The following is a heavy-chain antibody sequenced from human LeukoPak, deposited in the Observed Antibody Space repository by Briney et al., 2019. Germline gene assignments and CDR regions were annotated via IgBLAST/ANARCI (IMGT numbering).Heavy chain of an antibody. V-gene: IGHV3-33*01. CDR3: ARDSGLRYFDWLPDY. D-gene: IGHD3-9*01. CDR1: GFTFSSYG. Sequence: AGSLRLSCAASGFTFSSYGMHWVRQAPGKGLEWVAVIWYDGSNKYYADSVKGRFTISRDNSKYTLYLQMNSLRAEDTAVYYCARDSGLRYFDWLPDYWGQGTLVTVSS. CDR2: IWYDGSNK. J-gene: IGHJ4*02.